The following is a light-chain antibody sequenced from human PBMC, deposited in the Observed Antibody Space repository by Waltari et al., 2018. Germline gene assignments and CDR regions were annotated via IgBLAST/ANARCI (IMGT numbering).Light chain of an antibody. CDR3: SSYISSSTLEL. J-gene: IGLJ2*01. Sequence: YQQHAGEAHQLMIFVGGNRPSGVSNRFSGSNSDNTASLTIAVVLAEDEADYYCSSYISSSTLELFGGGTSLTVL. V-gene: IGLV2-14*03. CDR2: VGG.